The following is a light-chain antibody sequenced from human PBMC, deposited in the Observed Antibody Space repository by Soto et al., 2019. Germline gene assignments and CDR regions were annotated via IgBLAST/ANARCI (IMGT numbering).Light chain of an antibody. CDR2: AAS. Sequence: DLQMTQSPSSVPASVGDRVSITCRASQGISTWLAWYQQKPGRAPKLLIYAASSLESGVPSRFSGSGSGTDFTLTINSLQPEDFATYYCQQSNSFPRTFGQGTKVEIK. J-gene: IGKJ1*01. V-gene: IGKV1-12*01. CDR1: QGISTW. CDR3: QQSNSFPRT.